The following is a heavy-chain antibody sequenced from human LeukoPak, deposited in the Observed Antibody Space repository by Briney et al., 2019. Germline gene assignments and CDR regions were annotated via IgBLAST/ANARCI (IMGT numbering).Heavy chain of an antibody. J-gene: IGHJ4*02. V-gene: IGHV3-23*01. Sequence: AGGSLRLSCAASGSTFSSYAMSWVRQAPGKGLEWVSAISGSGGSTYYADSVKGRFTISRDNSKNTLYLQMNSLRAECTAVYYCAKGISGAVVTPGPFDYWGQGTLVTVSS. CDR3: AKGISGAVVTPGPFDY. D-gene: IGHD4-23*01. CDR1: GSTFSSYA. CDR2: ISGSGGST.